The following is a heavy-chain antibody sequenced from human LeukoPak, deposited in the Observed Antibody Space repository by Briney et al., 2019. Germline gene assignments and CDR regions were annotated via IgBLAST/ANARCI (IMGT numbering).Heavy chain of an antibody. CDR2: IYFSGST. CDR3: ARGVNSGYFDY. J-gene: IGHJ4*02. D-gene: IGHD1-26*01. V-gene: IGHV4-39*07. Sequence: SETLSLTCTVSGGSISSSSYYWGWIRQPPGKGLEWIGSIYFSGSTYYNPSLKSRVTISVDTSKNQFSLKLTSVTAADTAVYYCARGVNSGYFDYCGQGTLVTVSS. CDR1: GGSISSSSYY.